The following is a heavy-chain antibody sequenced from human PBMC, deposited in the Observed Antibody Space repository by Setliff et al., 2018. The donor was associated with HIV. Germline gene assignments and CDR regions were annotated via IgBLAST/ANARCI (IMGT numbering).Heavy chain of an antibody. CDR3: AKVPTSSWYVTTQRTKEYFQH. D-gene: IGHD6-13*01. V-gene: IGHV4-39*07. Sequence: PSETLSLTCTVSGGSIKSSSYYWGWIRQPPGKGLEWIGSMYYSGNTYYNPSLKSRVTISVDTSRNQFSLRLSSVTDADTAIYYCAKVPTSSWYVTTQRTKEYFQHWGQGTLVTVSS. J-gene: IGHJ1*01. CDR1: GGSIKSSSYY. CDR2: MYYSGNT.